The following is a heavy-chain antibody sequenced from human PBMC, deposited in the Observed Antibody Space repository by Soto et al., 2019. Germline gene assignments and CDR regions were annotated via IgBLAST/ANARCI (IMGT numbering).Heavy chain of an antibody. Sequence: GASVKVSCKVSGYTLTELSIHWVRQAPGEGLEWMGGFDLENGDTIYAQRFQGRVTMTEESSADTPYMELSSLRSEDTAVYYCAIKVRRSNQFDHSGQRTMVTVSS. J-gene: IGHJ4*02. V-gene: IGHV1-24*01. CDR1: GYTLTELS. D-gene: IGHD6-13*01. CDR3: AIKVRRSNQFDH. CDR2: FDLENGDT.